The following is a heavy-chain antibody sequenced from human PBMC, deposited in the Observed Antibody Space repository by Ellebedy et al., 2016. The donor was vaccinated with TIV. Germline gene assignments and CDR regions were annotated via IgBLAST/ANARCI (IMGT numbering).Heavy chain of an antibody. J-gene: IGHJ3*02. CDR3: ARGRPSYCSSTSCYAPKSDAFDI. CDR2: INHSGST. Sequence: SETLSLXCAVYGGSFSGYYWSWIRQPPGKGLEWIGEINHSGSTNYNPSLKSRVTISVDTSKNQFSLKLSSVTAADTAVYYCARGRPSYCSSTSCYAPKSDAFDIWGQGTMVTVSS. CDR1: GGSFSGYY. V-gene: IGHV4-34*01. D-gene: IGHD2-2*01.